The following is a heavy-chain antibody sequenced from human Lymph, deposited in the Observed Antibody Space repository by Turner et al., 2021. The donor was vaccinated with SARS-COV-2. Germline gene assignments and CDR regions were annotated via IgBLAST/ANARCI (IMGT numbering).Heavy chain of an antibody. CDR3: TRGETIAAHYDY. V-gene: IGHV1-69*01. D-gene: IGHD6-6*01. J-gene: IGHJ4*02. CDR1: GGTFITYT. Sequence: QVQLVQSGAEVTKPGSSLKVSCKASGGTFITYTISWVRQAPGQGREWMGGIIPIFGTANYAQKFQGRVTITADESTSTAYMELSSLRSEDTAVYYCTRGETIAAHYDYWGQGTLVTVSS. CDR2: IIPIFGTA.